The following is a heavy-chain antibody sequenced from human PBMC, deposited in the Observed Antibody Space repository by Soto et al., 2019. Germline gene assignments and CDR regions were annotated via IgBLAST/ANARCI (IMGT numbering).Heavy chain of an antibody. D-gene: IGHD5-18*01. J-gene: IGHJ4*02. Sequence: QVQLQESGPGLVKPSGTLSLTCAVSGVSIGSHDWWTWVRQPPGKGLEWIGESHQSGNTNYNSSLASRVTISLDKSKHPFSLQLSTVTFADTAAYYCATRDTGRVYWGQGTLVTVSS. CDR2: SHQSGNT. CDR1: GVSIGSHDW. V-gene: IGHV4-4*02. CDR3: ATRDTGRVY.